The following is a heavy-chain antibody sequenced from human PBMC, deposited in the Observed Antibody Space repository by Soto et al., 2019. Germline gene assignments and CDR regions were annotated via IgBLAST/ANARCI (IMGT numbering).Heavy chain of an antibody. Sequence: GGSLRLSCAASGFTFSSYGMHWVRQAPGKGLEWVAVISYDGSNKYYADSVKGRFTISRDNSKNTLYLQMNSLRAEDTAVYYCAKDGGLGYCSGGSCYSRYYYYYYYMDVWGKGTTVTVSS. D-gene: IGHD2-15*01. CDR1: GFTFSSYG. J-gene: IGHJ6*03. CDR2: ISYDGSNK. V-gene: IGHV3-30*18. CDR3: AKDGGLGYCSGGSCYSRYYYYYYYMDV.